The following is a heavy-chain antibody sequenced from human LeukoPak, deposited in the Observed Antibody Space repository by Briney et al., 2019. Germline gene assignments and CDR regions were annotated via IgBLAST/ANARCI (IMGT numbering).Heavy chain of an antibody. CDR1: GFTVSSNH. CDR2: IKQDGSEK. J-gene: IGHJ4*02. V-gene: IGHV3-7*01. CDR3: ASDCSSTSCWIIDY. Sequence: PGGSLRLSCAASGFTVSSNHMSWVRQAPGKGLEWVANIKQDGSEKYYVDSVKGRFTISRDNAKNSLYLQMNSLRAEDTAVYYCASDCSSTSCWIIDYWGQGTLVTVSS. D-gene: IGHD2-2*01.